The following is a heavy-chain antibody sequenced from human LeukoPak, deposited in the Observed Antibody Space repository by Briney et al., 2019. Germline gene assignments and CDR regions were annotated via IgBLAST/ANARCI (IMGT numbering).Heavy chain of an antibody. J-gene: IGHJ4*02. V-gene: IGHV4-59*01. CDR1: GGSISSYY. D-gene: IGHD2-8*01. CDR3: TKVANGGLSDY. CDR2: IHYSGNT. Sequence: PSETLSLTCTVSGGSISSYYWSWIRQPPGKGLEWIGYIHYSGNTNYNPSLKSRVTMSVDTSKNQFSLILTSVTAADTAVYYCTKVANGGLSDYWGQGTLVTVSS.